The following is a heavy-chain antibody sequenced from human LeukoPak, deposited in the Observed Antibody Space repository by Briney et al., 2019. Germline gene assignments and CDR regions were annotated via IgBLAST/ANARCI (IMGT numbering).Heavy chain of an antibody. J-gene: IGHJ4*02. Sequence: SETLSLTCAVYGGSFSGYSWTWIRQPPGKGLEWIGEINHSGSTNYNPSLKSRVTISVDTSKNQFSLKLSSVTAADTAVYYCAREINYYGSGSPKFFDYWGQGTLVTVSS. CDR2: INHSGST. D-gene: IGHD3-10*01. CDR3: AREINYYGSGSPKFFDY. V-gene: IGHV4-34*01. CDR1: GGSFSGYS.